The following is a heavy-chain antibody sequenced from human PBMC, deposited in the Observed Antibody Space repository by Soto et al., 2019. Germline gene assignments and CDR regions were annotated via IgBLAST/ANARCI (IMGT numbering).Heavy chain of an antibody. J-gene: IGHJ5*02. D-gene: IGHD2-2*01. CDR1: GDSISSVAHY. Sequence: SETLSLTCSVSGDSISSVAHYWAWIRQPPGKGLEWIGYIYHSGSTYYNPSLKSRVTISVDRSKNQFSLKLSSVTAADTAVYYCARVPDRWGQGTLVTVS. CDR3: ARVPDR. V-gene: IGHV4-30-2*01. CDR2: IYHSGST.